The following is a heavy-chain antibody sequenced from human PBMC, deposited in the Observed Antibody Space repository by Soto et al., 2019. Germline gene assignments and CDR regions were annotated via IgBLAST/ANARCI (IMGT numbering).Heavy chain of an antibody. D-gene: IGHD3-3*01. V-gene: IGHV4-30-2*01. CDR1: GGSISIGGYS. J-gene: IGHJ3*02. CDR3: ARVTIFGVVKYAFDI. Sequence: PAETLSITCAVSGGSISIGGYSGSWIRQPPGKGLECIGYIYHSGSTYYNPSLKSRVTISVDRSKNQFSLKLSSVTAADTAVYYCARVTIFGVVKYAFDIWGQGTMVTVSS. CDR2: IYHSGST.